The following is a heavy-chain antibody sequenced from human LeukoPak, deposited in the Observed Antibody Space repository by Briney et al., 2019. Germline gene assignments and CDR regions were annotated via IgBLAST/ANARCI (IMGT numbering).Heavy chain of an antibody. J-gene: IGHJ4*02. CDR1: GFTFSSYA. D-gene: IGHD2-15*01. V-gene: IGHV3-23*01. CDR2: ISGSGGST. CDR3: AKDGEYCSGGSCYSTFDY. Sequence: GGSLRPSCAASGFTFSSYAMSRVRQAPGKGLEWVSAISGSGGSTYYADSVKGRFTISRDNTKNTLYLQMNSLRAEDTAVYYCAKDGEYCSGGSCYSTFDYWGQGTLVTVSS.